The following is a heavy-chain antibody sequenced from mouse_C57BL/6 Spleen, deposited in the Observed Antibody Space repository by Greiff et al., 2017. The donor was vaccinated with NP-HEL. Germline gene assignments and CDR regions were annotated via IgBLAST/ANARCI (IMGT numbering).Heavy chain of an antibody. V-gene: IGHV5-6*02. J-gene: IGHJ4*01. CDR1: GFTFSSYG. Sequence: EVMLVESGGDLVKPGGSLKLSCAASGFTFSSYGMSWVRQTPDKRLEWVATISSGGSYTYYPDSVKGRFTISRDNAKNTLYLQMSSLKSEDTAMYYCARRRGDYAMDYWGQGTSVTVSS. CDR2: ISSGGSYT. CDR3: ARRRGDYAMDY.